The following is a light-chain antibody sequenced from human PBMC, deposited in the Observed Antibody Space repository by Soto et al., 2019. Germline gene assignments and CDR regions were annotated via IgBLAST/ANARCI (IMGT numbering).Light chain of an antibody. CDR2: DNN. Sequence: QSVLTQPPSVSAAPGQRVTISCSGSRSNIGKNYVCWYRQLPGTAPRLLIYDNNQRPSGIPDRFSGSKSGTSATLDITGLQTGDEADYYCGTWDSSLNGGIFGGGTKLTVL. CDR3: GTWDSSLNGGI. V-gene: IGLV1-51*01. J-gene: IGLJ2*01. CDR1: RSNIGKNY.